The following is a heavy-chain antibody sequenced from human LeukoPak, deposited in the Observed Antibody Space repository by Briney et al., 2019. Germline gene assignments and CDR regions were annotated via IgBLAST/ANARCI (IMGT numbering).Heavy chain of an antibody. CDR2: IYYSGST. CDR3: ARNVEYFDY. CDR1: GGSISTYC. J-gene: IGHJ4*02. V-gene: IGHV4-59*01. Sequence: SETLSLTCTVSGGSISTYCWSWIRQPPGKGLEWTGYIYYSGSTNYNPSLKSRVTISIDTSKNQFSLKLSSVTAADTAVYYCARNVEYFDYWGQGTLVTVSS.